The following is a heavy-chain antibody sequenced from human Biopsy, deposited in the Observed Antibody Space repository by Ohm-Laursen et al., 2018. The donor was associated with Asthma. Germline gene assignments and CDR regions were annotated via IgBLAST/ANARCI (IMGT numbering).Heavy chain of an antibody. CDR3: VRDGTDDAFDI. Sequence: SLRLSCTASGFSFSNFDIHWVRQAPGKGLEWVGVISKDASTQDYADSVKGRFTMARDNSKNTLDLQMNGLREEDTAVYYCVRDGTDDAFDIWGQGTVVSVSS. D-gene: IGHD1-1*01. CDR1: GFSFSNFD. CDR2: ISKDASTQ. J-gene: IGHJ3*02. V-gene: IGHV3-30*03.